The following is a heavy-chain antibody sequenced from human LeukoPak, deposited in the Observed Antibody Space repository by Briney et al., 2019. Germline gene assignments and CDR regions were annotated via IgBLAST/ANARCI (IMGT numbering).Heavy chain of an antibody. J-gene: IGHJ4*02. Sequence: GGSLRLSCAASGFTFSSYAMSWVRQAPGKGLEWVSAISGSGGSTYYADSVEGRFTISRDNSKNTLYLQMNSLRAEDTAVYYCAKGIYPDGYRGDYWGQGTLVTVSS. CDR2: ISGSGGST. V-gene: IGHV3-23*01. CDR3: AKGIYPDGYRGDY. D-gene: IGHD5-24*01. CDR1: GFTFSSYA.